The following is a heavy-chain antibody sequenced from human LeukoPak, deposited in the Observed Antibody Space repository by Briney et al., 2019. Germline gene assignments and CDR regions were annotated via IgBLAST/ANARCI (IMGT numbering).Heavy chain of an antibody. J-gene: IGHJ5*02. CDR1: GDSISSYY. Sequence: PSETLSLTCTVSGDSISSYYWSWIRQPPGKGLEWIGYIRYSGSANYNPSLRSRVTISIDTSKNQFSLKLSSVTAADTAVYYCARTPAIAAAGNWFDPWGQGTLVTVSS. CDR3: ARTPAIAAAGNWFDP. CDR2: IRYSGSA. V-gene: IGHV4-59*12. D-gene: IGHD6-13*01.